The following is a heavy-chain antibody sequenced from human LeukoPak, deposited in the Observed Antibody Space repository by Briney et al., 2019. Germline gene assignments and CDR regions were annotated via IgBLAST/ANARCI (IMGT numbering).Heavy chain of an antibody. CDR3: ARVSRLYHDTSGRIFDY. Sequence: ASVKVSCKASGYTFTGYYMHWVRQAPGQGLEWMGWINLNSGDRNYAQKFQGRVTMTRDTSSSTAYMEVSRLRSDDTAAYYCARVSRLYHDTSGRIFDYWGQGTLVTVSS. D-gene: IGHD3-22*01. CDR2: INLNSGDR. V-gene: IGHV1-2*02. J-gene: IGHJ4*02. CDR1: GYTFTGYY.